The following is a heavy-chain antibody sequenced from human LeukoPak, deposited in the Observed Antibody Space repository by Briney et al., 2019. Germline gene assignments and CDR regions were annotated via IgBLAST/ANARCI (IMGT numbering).Heavy chain of an antibody. D-gene: IGHD3-22*01. V-gene: IGHV3-23*01. CDR1: GFSFSTYA. Sequence: GGSLRLSCAASGFSFSTYAMSWVRQAPGKGLEWVSSISSSGDSTYYADAVKGRFTISRDNAKNSLYLQMNSLRAEDTAVYYCARGGSGSPVDYWGQGTLVTVSS. J-gene: IGHJ4*02. CDR3: ARGGSGSPVDY. CDR2: ISSSGDST.